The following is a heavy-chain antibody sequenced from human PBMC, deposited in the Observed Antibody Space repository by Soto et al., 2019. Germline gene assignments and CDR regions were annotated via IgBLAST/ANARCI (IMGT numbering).Heavy chain of an antibody. Sequence: SETLSLTCAVSGGSISSGGYSWSWIRQPPGKGLEWIGYIYHSGSTYYNPSLKSRVTISVDRSKNQFSLKLSSVTAADTAVYYCARGDFSSTSCYPVYKLYPWGQGTLVTFSP. J-gene: IGHJ5*02. CDR2: IYHSGST. CDR3: ARGDFSSTSCYPVYKLYP. V-gene: IGHV4-30-2*01. CDR1: GGSISSGGYS. D-gene: IGHD2-2*01.